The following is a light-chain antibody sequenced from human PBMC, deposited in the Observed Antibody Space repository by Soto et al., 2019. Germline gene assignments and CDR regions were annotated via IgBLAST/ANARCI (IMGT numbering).Light chain of an antibody. Sequence: SYELTQPPSVSVAPGKTARITCGGNNIGSKSVHWYQQKQGQAPVLVIYYDSDRPSGIPERFSGSNSGNTATLTISRVEAGDEADYYYQVWDSSSDHLYVFGTGTKLTVL. V-gene: IGLV3-21*04. CDR1: NIGSKS. CDR2: YDS. CDR3: QVWDSSSDHLYV. J-gene: IGLJ1*01.